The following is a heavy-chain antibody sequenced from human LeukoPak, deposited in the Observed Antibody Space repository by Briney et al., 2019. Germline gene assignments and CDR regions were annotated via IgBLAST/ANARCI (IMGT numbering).Heavy chain of an antibody. Sequence: GGSLRLSCAASGFTFSSYAMHWGRQAPGKGLEWVAVISYDGSNKYYADSVKGRFTISRDNSKNTLYLQMNSLRAEDTAVYYCARTHIQLWYHSNLEYWGQGTLVTVSS. CDR3: ARTHIQLWYHSNLEY. D-gene: IGHD5-18*01. J-gene: IGHJ4*02. CDR1: GFTFSSYA. V-gene: IGHV3-30*04. CDR2: ISYDGSNK.